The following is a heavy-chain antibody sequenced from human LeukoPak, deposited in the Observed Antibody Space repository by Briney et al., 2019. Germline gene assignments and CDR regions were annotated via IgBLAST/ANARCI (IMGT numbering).Heavy chain of an antibody. CDR3: ARADHPIAAAGTLSDY. D-gene: IGHD6-13*01. CDR1: GFTFSSYA. CDR2: ISYDGSNK. V-gene: IGHV3-30-3*01. Sequence: GRSLRLSCAASGFTFSSYAMHWVRQAPGKGLEWVAVISYDGSNKYYADSVKGRFTISRDNSKNTLYLQMNSLRAEDTAVYYCARADHPIAAAGTLSDYWGQGTLGTVSS. J-gene: IGHJ4*02.